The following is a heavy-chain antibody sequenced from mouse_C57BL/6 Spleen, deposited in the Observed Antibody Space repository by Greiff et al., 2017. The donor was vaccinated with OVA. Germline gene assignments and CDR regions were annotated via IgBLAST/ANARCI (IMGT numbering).Heavy chain of an antibody. CDR3: ARSDYGNYPAWFAY. J-gene: IGHJ3*01. D-gene: IGHD2-1*01. Sequence: VQLQQSGPELVKPGASVKISCKASGYAFSSSWMNWVKQRPGKGLEWIGRIYPGDGDTNYNGKFKGKATLTADKSSSTAYMQLSSLTSEDSAVYFCARSDYGNYPAWFAYWGQGTLVTVSA. CDR1: GYAFSSSW. CDR2: IYPGDGDT. V-gene: IGHV1-82*01.